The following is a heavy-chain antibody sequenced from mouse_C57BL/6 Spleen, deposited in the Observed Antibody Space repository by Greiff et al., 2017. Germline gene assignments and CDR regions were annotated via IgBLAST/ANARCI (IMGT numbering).Heavy chain of an antibody. Sequence: EVHLVESGEGLVKPGGSLKLSCAASGFTFSSYAMSWVRQTPEKRLEWVAYISSGGDYIYYADTVKGRFTISRDNARNTLYLQMSSLKSEDTAMYYCTRVYYKDYYDYWGQGTTLTVSS. V-gene: IGHV5-9-1*02. J-gene: IGHJ2*01. D-gene: IGHD2-1*01. CDR1: GFTFSSYA. CDR2: ISSGGDYI. CDR3: TRVYYKDYYDY.